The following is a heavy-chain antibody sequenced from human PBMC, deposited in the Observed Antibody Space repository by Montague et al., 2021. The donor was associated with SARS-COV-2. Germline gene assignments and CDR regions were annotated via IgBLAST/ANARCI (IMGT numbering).Heavy chain of an antibody. CDR1: GGSISSSSYY. V-gene: IGHV4-39*01. CDR2: IYYSGST. D-gene: IGHD3-10*01. Sequence: SETLSLTCTVSGGSISSSSYYWGWIRQPPGKGLEWIGSIYYSGSTYYNPSLKSRVTISVDTSKNQFSLKLSSVTAADTAAYYCARLGSGSHYTLDYWGKGTLVTVSS. CDR3: ARLGSGSHYTLDY. J-gene: IGHJ4*02.